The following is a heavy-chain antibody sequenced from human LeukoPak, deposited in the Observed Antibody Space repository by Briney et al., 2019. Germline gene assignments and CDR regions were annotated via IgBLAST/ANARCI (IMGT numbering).Heavy chain of an antibody. CDR2: ISGSGSYI. Sequence: GGSLRLSCAASGFTFNSYSMNWVRQAPGKGLEWVSSISGSGSYIYYADSLRGRFTMSRDNAKNSLYLQMNSLRAEDTAVYYCATSPTYPPYYWGQGTLVTVSS. V-gene: IGHV3-21*01. CDR3: ATSPTYPPYY. J-gene: IGHJ4*02. CDR1: GFTFNSYS.